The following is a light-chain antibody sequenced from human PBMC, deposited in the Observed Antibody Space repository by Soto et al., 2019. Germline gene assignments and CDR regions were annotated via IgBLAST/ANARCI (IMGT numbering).Light chain of an antibody. Sequence: EKVMTQSPATLSVSPGERATLSCRASQSVSGNLAWYQQKPGQAPRLLIYGASARATDIPARFSGSASGTEFTLTISSLQSEDFAVYYCQQYHNLPYTFGQGTRLEIK. CDR2: GAS. J-gene: IGKJ2*01. CDR1: QSVSGN. V-gene: IGKV3-15*01. CDR3: QQYHNLPYT.